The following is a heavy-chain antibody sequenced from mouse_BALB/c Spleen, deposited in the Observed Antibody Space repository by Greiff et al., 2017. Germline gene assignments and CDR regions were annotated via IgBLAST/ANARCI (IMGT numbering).Heavy chain of an antibody. CDR2: ILPGSGST. CDR1: GYTFSSYW. Sequence: VQLQQSGAELMKPGASVKISCKATGYTFSSYWIEWVKQRPGHGLEWIGEILPGSGSTNYNEKFKGKATFTADTSSNTAYMQLSSLTSEDSAVYYCARAETARGFAYWGQGTLVTVSA. J-gene: IGHJ3*01. D-gene: IGHD3-2*01. CDR3: ARAETARGFAY. V-gene: IGHV1-9*01.